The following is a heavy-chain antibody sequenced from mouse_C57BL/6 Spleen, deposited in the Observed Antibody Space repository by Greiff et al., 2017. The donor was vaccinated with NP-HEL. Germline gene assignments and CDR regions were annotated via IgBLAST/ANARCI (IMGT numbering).Heavy chain of an antibody. CDR1: GFTFSDYY. J-gene: IGHJ3*01. D-gene: IGHD1-1*01. Sequence: EVQGVESGGGLVQPGGSLKLSCAASGFTFSDYYMYWVRQTPEKRLEWVAYISNGGGSTYYPDTVKGRFTISRDNAKNTLYLQMSRLKSEDTAMYYCARHEAGSSYGFAYWGQGTLVTVSA. CDR2: ISNGGGST. V-gene: IGHV5-12*01. CDR3: ARHEAGSSYGFAY.